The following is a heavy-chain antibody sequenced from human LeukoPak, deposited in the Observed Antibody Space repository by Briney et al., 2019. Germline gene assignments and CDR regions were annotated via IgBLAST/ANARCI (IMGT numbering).Heavy chain of an antibody. J-gene: IGHJ4*02. CDR2: IIPILDVT. D-gene: IGHD4-17*01. CDR3: ARGPGGYYGDIDY. V-gene: IGHV1-69*04. CDR1: GGTFTNYA. Sequence: SVKVSCKASGGTFTNYAINWVRQAPGQGLEWMGRIIPILDVTNYAQKFQGRVTITADQSTSTAYMELSSLRSEDTAVYYCARGPGGYYGDIDYWGQGTLVTVSS.